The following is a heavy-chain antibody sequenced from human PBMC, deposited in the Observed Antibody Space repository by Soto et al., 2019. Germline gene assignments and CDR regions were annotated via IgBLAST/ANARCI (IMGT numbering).Heavy chain of an antibody. CDR3: ATRITVFGLLIPPFDP. CDR1: GGTVNGYY. J-gene: IGHJ5*02. D-gene: IGHD3-3*01. Sequence: SETLSLTCAVYGGTVNGYYWNWLRPPPGKGLEWIGEINHTGGTHYNPSLKSRVTMSVDTSKNQFSLRLSSVTAADTAIYYCATRITVFGLLIPPFDPWGQGTQVTVSS. V-gene: IGHV4-34*08. CDR2: INHTGGT.